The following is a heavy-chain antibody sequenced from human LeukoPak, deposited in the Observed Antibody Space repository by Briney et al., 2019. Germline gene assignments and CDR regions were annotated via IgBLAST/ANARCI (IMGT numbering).Heavy chain of an antibody. CDR3: AKGRSSWYVGWFDP. CDR2: IRHDGSEK. Sequence: PGGSLRLSCATSGFTLSTYWMSWVRQAPGKGPEWVANIRHDGSEKNYVDSVKGRFTISRDNSKNTLYLQMNSLRAEDTAVYYCAKGRSSWYVGWFDPWGQGTLVTVSS. J-gene: IGHJ5*02. V-gene: IGHV3-7*03. D-gene: IGHD6-13*01. CDR1: GFTLSTYW.